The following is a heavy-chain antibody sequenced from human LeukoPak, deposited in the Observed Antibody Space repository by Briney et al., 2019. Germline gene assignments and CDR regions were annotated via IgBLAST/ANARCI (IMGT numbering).Heavy chain of an antibody. V-gene: IGHV3-48*04. J-gene: IGHJ5*02. CDR3: ARMVRGVIRGFDP. CDR1: EFTFSSYW. Sequence: GGSLRLSCAASEFTFSSYWMSWVRQAPGKGLEWVSYISSSGSTIYYADSVKGRFTISRDNAKNSLYLQMNSLRAEDTAVYYCARMVRGVIRGFDPWGQGTLVTVSS. D-gene: IGHD3-10*01. CDR2: ISSSGSTI.